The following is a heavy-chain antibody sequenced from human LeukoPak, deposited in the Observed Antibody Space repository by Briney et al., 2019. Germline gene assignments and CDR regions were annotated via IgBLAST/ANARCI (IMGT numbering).Heavy chain of an antibody. J-gene: IGHJ2*01. D-gene: IGHD6-6*01. CDR1: GGSISSGGYY. Sequence: SETLSLTCTVSGGSISSGGYYWSWIRQPPGKGLEWIGYIYHSGSTYYNPSLKSRVTISVDRSKNQFSLKLSSVTAADTAVYYCARAAGHSSSSYFDLWGRGTLVTVSS. CDR2: IYHSGST. CDR3: ARAAGHSSSSYFDL. V-gene: IGHV4-30-2*01.